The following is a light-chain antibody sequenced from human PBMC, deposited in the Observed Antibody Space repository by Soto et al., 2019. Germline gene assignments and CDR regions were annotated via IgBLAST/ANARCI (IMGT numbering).Light chain of an antibody. CDR2: GAS. Sequence: EIVLTQSPGTLSLSPGERATLSCRASQSVSSSYLAWYQQKPGQAPRLLIYGASSRATGIPDRFSGSGSGTDFTLTISRLEPEDFAVYFCQQYGSSPVTFGQGKRLEIK. V-gene: IGKV3-20*01. CDR3: QQYGSSPVT. CDR1: QSVSSSY. J-gene: IGKJ5*01.